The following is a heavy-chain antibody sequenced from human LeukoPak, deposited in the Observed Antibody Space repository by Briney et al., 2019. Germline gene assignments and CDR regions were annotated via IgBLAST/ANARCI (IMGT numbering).Heavy chain of an antibody. D-gene: IGHD1-26*01. CDR2: MHPNTGDT. CDR1: GYTFTGYD. J-gene: IGHJ4*02. Sequence: ASVRVPCKASGYTFTGYDINWVRQATGQGLEWMGWMHPNTGDTGHAQKFQGRVTMTRNTSIDTAYMELSGLRSEDTAVYYCTRGSLSGSSRDYWGQGTLVTVS. CDR3: TRGSLSGSSRDY. V-gene: IGHV1-8*01.